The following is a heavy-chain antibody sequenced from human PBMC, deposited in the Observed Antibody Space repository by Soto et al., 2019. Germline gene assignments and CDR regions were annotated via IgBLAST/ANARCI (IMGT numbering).Heavy chain of an antibody. V-gene: IGHV1-69*13. D-gene: IGHD4-17*01. CDR2: IIPIFGTA. CDR1: GYTFNSYG. J-gene: IGHJ2*01. CDR3: ARAPSADYGDYVGYWYFDL. Sequence: SVKVSCKASGYTFNSYGISWVRQAPGQGLEWMGGIIPIFGTANYAQKFQGRVTITADESTSTAYMELSSLRSEDTAVYYCARAPSADYGDYVGYWYFDLWGRGTLVTVSS.